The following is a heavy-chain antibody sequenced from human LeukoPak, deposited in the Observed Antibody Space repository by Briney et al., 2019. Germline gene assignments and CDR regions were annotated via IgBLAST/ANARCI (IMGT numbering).Heavy chain of an antibody. CDR2: INHSGSP. V-gene: IGHV4-34*01. CDR3: ARGPGASVDF. CDR1: GGSIRGYY. Sequence: PSETLSLTCAVYGGSIRGYYWSWIRQPPGKGLEWIGEINHSGSPSYNPSLESRVTISEDTSKNHFSLMLRSVTAADTAVYYCARGPGASVDFWGQGTLVTVSS. J-gene: IGHJ4*02. D-gene: IGHD2-2*01.